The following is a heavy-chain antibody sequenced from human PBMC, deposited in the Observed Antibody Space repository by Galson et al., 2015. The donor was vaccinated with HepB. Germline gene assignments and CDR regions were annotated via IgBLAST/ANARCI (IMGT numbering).Heavy chain of an antibody. CDR3: ARLFRIRSSTSCHETLPLSGVCYNPPDY. V-gene: IGHV5-51*01. CDR1: GYSFTSYW. Sequence: QSGAEVKKPGESLKISCKGSGYSFTSYWIGWVRQMPGKGLEWMGIIYPGDSDTRYSPSFQGQVTISADKSISTAYLQWSSLKASDTAMYYCARLFRIRSSTSCHETLPLSGVCYNPPDYWGQGTLVTVSS. CDR2: IYPGDSDT. J-gene: IGHJ4*02. D-gene: IGHD2-2*01.